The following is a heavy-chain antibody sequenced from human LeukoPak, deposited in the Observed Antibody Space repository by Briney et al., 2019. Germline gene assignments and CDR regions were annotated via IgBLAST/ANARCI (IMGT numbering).Heavy chain of an antibody. Sequence: SGGSLRLSCAASGFTFSSYSMNWVRQAPGKGLERVSYISSSSSTIYYADSVKGRFTISRDNAKNSLYLQMNSLRAEDTAVYYCARESREYSSSSRYYFDYWGQGTLVTVSS. J-gene: IGHJ4*02. CDR3: ARESREYSSSSRYYFDY. CDR2: ISSSSSTI. CDR1: GFTFSSYS. D-gene: IGHD6-6*01. V-gene: IGHV3-48*01.